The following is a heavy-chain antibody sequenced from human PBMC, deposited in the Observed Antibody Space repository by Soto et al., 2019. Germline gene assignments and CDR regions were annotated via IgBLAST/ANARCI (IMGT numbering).Heavy chain of an antibody. CDR3: AGEECSPIDRYCAEGAVDWVDP. CDR2: ISGSGATT. Sequence: PGGSLRVSCAASVFTFSIHCMDRVRQATGKRLHRVLAISGSGATTFDADSMKGRCTISRDNSRDTLYLQMNSLRAEDTAVYFWAGEECSPIDRYCAEGAVDWVDPWGRGTLVTVSS. D-gene: IGHD2-8*01. V-gene: IGHV3-23*01. CDR1: VFTFSIHC. J-gene: IGHJ5*02.